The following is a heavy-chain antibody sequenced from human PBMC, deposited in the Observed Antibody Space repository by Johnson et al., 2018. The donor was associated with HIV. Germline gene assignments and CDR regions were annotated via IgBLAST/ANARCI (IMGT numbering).Heavy chain of an antibody. J-gene: IGHJ3*02. CDR3: AKDRYSSSWSYAFDI. CDR1: GFTFSTYS. CDR2: ISYDGSNK. D-gene: IGHD6-13*01. V-gene: IGHV3-30*18. Sequence: QVQLVESGGGVVQPGRSLRLSCAASGFTFSTYSMHWVRQAPGMRLEWVAVISYDGSNKYYADSVKGRFTISRDNSKNTLYLQMNRLRAEDTAVYYCAKDRYSSSWSYAFDIWGQGTMVTVSS.